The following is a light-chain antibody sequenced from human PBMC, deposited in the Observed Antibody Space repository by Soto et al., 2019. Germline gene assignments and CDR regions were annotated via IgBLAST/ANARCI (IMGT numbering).Light chain of an antibody. CDR2: SND. CDR1: RPNIGSNT. Sequence: QSVLTQPPSASGTPRQRVTMSCSGSRPNIGSNTVNWYQQLPGTAPKVLIYSNDQRPSGVPDRFSGSKSGTSASLAISGLQSEDEADYYCAAWDDSLKVVVFGGGTKLTVL. CDR3: AAWDDSLKVVV. J-gene: IGLJ2*01. V-gene: IGLV1-44*01.